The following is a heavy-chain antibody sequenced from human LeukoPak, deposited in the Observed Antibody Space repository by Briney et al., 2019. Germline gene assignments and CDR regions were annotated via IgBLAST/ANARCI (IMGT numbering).Heavy chain of an antibody. CDR3: ARLTQLARGRY. Sequence: GGSLRLSCAASGFTVSGYSMKWVRQAPGKGLEWVANIKQDGSEKYYVDSVKGRFTVSRDNAENSLYLQMSSLRAEDTAVYYCARLTQLARGRYWGQGTLVTVSS. V-gene: IGHV3-7*03. J-gene: IGHJ4*02. CDR1: GFTVSGYS. CDR2: IKQDGSEK. D-gene: IGHD6-6*01.